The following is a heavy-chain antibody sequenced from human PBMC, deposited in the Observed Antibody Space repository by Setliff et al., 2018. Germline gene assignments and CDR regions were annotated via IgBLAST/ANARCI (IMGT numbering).Heavy chain of an antibody. CDR3: ARLKYYNSGTYWGNWDYYSNMDV. CDR1: GDSMTGNH. Sequence: PSETLSLTCTVSGDSMTGNHWSWIRQSPGKGLEWIGYITHSGSTKYNPSLKSRVAITIVASKTQFSLELSSVTAADTAVYYCARLKYYNSGTYWGNWDYYSNMDVWGKGTTVTVSS. V-gene: IGHV4-59*01. CDR2: ITHSGST. D-gene: IGHD3-22*01. J-gene: IGHJ6*03.